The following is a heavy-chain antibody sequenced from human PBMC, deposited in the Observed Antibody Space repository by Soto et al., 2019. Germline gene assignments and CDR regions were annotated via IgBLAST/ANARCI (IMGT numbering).Heavy chain of an antibody. J-gene: IGHJ5*02. CDR3: ARHSYCSSICWFDP. CDR1: GGSISSYY. D-gene: IGHD2-2*01. V-gene: IGHV4-59*08. Sequence: SETLCLTCTVSGGSISSYYWSGIRQSPGKGLEWIGYTHDSGSTNYNPSLKSRGTMSVDTSKNQFSLKLSSVTAADTAVYYCARHSYCSSICWFDPWGQGTLVT. CDR2: THDSGST.